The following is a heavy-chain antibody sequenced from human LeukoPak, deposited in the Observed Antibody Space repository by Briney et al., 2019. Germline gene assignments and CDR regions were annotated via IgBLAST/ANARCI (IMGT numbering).Heavy chain of an antibody. CDR2: ISASGGST. V-gene: IGHV3-23*01. CDR3: AKSGSGSYGYYFDY. J-gene: IGHJ4*02. Sequence: GGSLRLSCAASGFTFSIYAMSWVRQAPGKGLEWVSSISASGGSTYDADSVKGRFTISRDISKNTLYLQMNSLRAEDTAVYYCAKSGSGSYGYYFDYWGQGTQVTVSS. CDR1: GFTFSIYA. D-gene: IGHD6-19*01.